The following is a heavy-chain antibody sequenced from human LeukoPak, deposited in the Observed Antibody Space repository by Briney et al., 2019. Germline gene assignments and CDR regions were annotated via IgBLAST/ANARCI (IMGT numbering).Heavy chain of an antibody. CDR1: GGSISSGAYY. D-gene: IGHD4-23*01. J-gene: IGHJ4*02. V-gene: IGHV4-39*07. Sequence: PSETLSLTCTVSGGSISSGAYYWGWIRQPPGKGLEWIGEINHSGSTNYNPSLKSRVTISVDTSKNQFSLKLSSVTAADTAVYYCARFDYGGNYYFDYWGQGTLVTVSS. CDR2: INHSGST. CDR3: ARFDYGGNYYFDY.